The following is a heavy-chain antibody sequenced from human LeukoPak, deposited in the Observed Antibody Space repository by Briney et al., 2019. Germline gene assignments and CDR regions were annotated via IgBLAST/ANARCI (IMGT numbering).Heavy chain of an antibody. CDR1: GGSISSSSYY. Sequence: SETLSLTCTVPGGSISSSSYYWGWIRQPPGKGLEWIGSIYYSGSTYYNPSLKSRVTISVDTSKNQFSLKLSSVTAADTAVYYCARDAYYVSWGQGTMVTVSS. D-gene: IGHD3-16*01. CDR3: ARDAYYVS. V-gene: IGHV4-39*07. CDR2: IYYSGST. J-gene: IGHJ3*01.